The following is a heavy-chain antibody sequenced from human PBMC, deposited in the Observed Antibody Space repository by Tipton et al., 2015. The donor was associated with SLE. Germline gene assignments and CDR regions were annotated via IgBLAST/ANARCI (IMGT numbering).Heavy chain of an antibody. CDR3: AKDTAAAQPWYIDL. J-gene: IGHJ2*01. CDR1: GFTLADFI. CDR2: ISWDGSSR. V-gene: IGHV3-43*01. D-gene: IGHD6-13*01. Sequence: GSLRLSCAASGFTLADFIMHWVRPRPGKGLEWVSLISWDGSSRYYADSVKGRFSISRDNSRNSLYLQINSLRPEDTAVYFCAKDTAAAQPWYIDLWGRGTLVSVSS.